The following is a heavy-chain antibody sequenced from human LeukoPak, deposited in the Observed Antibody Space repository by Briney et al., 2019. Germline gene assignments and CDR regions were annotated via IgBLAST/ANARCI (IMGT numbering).Heavy chain of an antibody. V-gene: IGHV3-53*01. Sequence: GGSLRLSCAASGFTVSSNYMSWVRQAPGKGLEWVSVIYSGGSTYYADSVKGRFTISRDNSKNTLYLQMNSLRAEDTAVYYCTTGLGSYYYFDYWGQGTLVTVSS. CDR1: GFTVSSNY. CDR3: TTGLGSYYYFDY. J-gene: IGHJ4*02. D-gene: IGHD1-26*01. CDR2: IYSGGST.